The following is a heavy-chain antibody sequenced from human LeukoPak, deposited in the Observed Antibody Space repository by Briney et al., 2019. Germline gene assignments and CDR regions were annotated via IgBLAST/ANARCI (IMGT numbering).Heavy chain of an antibody. V-gene: IGHV4-34*01. J-gene: IGHJ4*02. D-gene: IGHD6-19*01. CDR2: INHSGST. CDR3: AREQWLENYYDY. Sequence: SETLSLTCAVYGGSFSGYYWSWIRQPPGKGLEWIGEINHSGSTNYNPSLKSRVTISVDTSKNQFSLKLSSVTAADTAVYYCAREQWLENYYDYWGQGTLVTVSS. CDR1: GGSFSGYY.